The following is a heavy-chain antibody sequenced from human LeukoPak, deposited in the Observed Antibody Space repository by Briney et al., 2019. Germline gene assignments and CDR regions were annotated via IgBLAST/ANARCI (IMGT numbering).Heavy chain of an antibody. Sequence: GGSLRLSCAASGFTFSSYSMNWVRQAPGKGLEWVSSISSSSSYIYYADSVEGRFTISRDNAKNSLYLQMNSLRAEDTAVYCCARNLLAAPSRDWFDPWGQGTLVTVSS. D-gene: IGHD6-6*01. CDR3: ARNLLAAPSRDWFDP. CDR2: ISSSSSYI. CDR1: GFTFSSYS. V-gene: IGHV3-21*01. J-gene: IGHJ5*02.